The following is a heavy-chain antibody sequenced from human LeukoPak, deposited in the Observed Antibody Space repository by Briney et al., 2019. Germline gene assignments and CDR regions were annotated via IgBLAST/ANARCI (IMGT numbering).Heavy chain of an antibody. CDR2: INPNSGGT. CDR1: GYTFTGYY. Sequence: ASLKVSCKASGYTFTGYYMHWVRQAPGQGLEWMGWINPNSGGTNYAQKFQRRVTMTRDTTINTAYMELSRLRCGDTAVYYCARDRYGSGNVLVYWGEGTRVSVSS. V-gene: IGHV1-2*02. J-gene: IGHJ4*02. D-gene: IGHD3-10*01. CDR3: ARDRYGSGNVLVY.